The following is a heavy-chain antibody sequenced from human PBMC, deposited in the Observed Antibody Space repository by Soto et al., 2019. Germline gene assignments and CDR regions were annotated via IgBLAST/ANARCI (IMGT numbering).Heavy chain of an antibody. D-gene: IGHD3-10*01. CDR2: ISSSSSTI. J-gene: IGHJ4*02. Sequence: GGSLRLSCAASGFTFSSYSMNWVRQAPGKGLEWVSYISSSSSTIYYADSVKGRFTISRDNAKNSLYLQMNSLRAEDTAVYYCARGYYYGSGSYFEGDYFDYWGQGTLVTVSS. CDR1: GFTFSSYS. CDR3: ARGYYYGSGSYFEGDYFDY. V-gene: IGHV3-48*01.